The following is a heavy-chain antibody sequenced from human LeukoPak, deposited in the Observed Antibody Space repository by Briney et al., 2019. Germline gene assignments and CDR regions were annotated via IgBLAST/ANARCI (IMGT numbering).Heavy chain of an antibody. J-gene: IGHJ4*02. V-gene: IGHV3-30-3*01. CDR1: GFTFSYYA. CDR2: ISYDGSNQ. D-gene: IGHD3-10*01. Sequence: GGSLRLSCAASGFTFSYYAIHWVRQAPGKGLEWVAVISYDGSNQYYADSVKGRFTISRDNSKNTLSLQMNSLRPEDTAVYYCARPIDNGSGSYYFDYWGQGTLVTVSS. CDR3: ARPIDNGSGSYYFDY.